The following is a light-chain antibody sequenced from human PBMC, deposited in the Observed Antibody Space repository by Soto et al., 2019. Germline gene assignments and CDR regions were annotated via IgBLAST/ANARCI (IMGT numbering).Light chain of an antibody. J-gene: IGKJ4*01. V-gene: IGKV1-12*01. Sequence: DIQMTQSPSSVSASVGDRVSITCRASQSISNWLAWYQQKPGRAPKLLIYTGSSLQSGVTSRCIATGSGTDFTLTISSLQPEDGATYYCQQANSFPLTFGGGTKVDIK. CDR1: QSISNW. CDR3: QQANSFPLT. CDR2: TGS.